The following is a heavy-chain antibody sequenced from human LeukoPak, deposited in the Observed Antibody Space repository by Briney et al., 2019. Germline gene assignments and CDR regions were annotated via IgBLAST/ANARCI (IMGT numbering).Heavy chain of an antibody. J-gene: IGHJ6*03. CDR1: GYTFTSYG. CDR2: ITVHNDNT. V-gene: IGHV1-18*01. CDR3: ARGGQGVPAANPGDNYYYYYYMDV. D-gene: IGHD2-2*01. Sequence: GASVKVSCKASGYTFTSYGISWVRQAPGQGLEWMGWITVHNDNTNYAQKFQGRVTMTTDTSTSTAYMELSSLRSEDTAVYYCARGGQGVPAANPGDNYYYYYYMDVWGKGTTVTISS.